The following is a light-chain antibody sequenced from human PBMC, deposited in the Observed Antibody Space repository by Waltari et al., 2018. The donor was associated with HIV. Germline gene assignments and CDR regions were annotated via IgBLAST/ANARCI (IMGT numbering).Light chain of an antibody. CDR2: EVS. CDR3: SSYAGSNKVV. V-gene: IGLV2-8*01. Sequence: QSALTQPPSASGSPGQSVTISCTGTSSDVGGYNYVSWYQQHPGKAPKLMIYEVSKRPSGVPDRFSCSKSGNTASLTVSGLQAEDAADYYCSSYAGSNKVVFGGGTKLTVL. CDR1: SSDVGGYNY. J-gene: IGLJ2*01.